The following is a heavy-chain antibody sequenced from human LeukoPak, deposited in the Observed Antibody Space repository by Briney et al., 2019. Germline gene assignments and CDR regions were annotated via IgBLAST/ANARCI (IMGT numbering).Heavy chain of an antibody. CDR3: ASRYSYGDRPIDY. CDR1: GCSISTPGYY. D-gene: IGHD4-17*01. Sequence: NPSETLSLTCTVSGCSISTPGYYWSWIRQHPGKGLEWIGYIYYSGSTYYNPSLKSRVTISVDTSKNQFSLKLSSVTAADTAVYYCASRYSYGDRPIDYWGQGTLVTVSS. J-gene: IGHJ4*02. V-gene: IGHV4-31*03. CDR2: IYYSGST.